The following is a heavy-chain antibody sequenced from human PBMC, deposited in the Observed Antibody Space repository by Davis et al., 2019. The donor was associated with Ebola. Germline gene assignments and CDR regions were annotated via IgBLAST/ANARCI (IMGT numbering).Heavy chain of an antibody. CDR3: ARGDYGDYPWFDP. CDR1: GYTFTGYY. D-gene: IGHD4-17*01. J-gene: IGHJ5*02. V-gene: IGHV1-2*04. Sequence: AASVKSCKASGYTFTGYYMHWVRQAPGQGLEWMGWINPNSGGTNYAQKFQGWVTMTRDTSISTAYMELSRLRSDDTAVYYCARGDYGDYPWFDPWGQGTLVTVSS. CDR2: INPNSGGT.